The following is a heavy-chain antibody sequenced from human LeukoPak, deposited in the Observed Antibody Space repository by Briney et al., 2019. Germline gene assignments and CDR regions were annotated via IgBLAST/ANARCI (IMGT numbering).Heavy chain of an antibody. CDR3: ARDPSGGLLYKWFDP. Sequence: PGTLSLTCAVSGGSISSSNWWSWVRQPPGKGLEWIGKIYHSGSTNYNPSLKSRVTISVDRSKNQFSLKLTSVTAADTAVYYCARDPSGGLLYKWFDPWGQGILVTVSS. J-gene: IGHJ5*02. CDR2: IYHSGST. CDR1: GGSISSSNW. V-gene: IGHV4-4*03. D-gene: IGHD3-10*01.